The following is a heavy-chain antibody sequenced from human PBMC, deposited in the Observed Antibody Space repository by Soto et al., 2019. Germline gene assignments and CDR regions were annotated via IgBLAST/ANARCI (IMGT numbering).Heavy chain of an antibody. CDR2: IKTDGSST. Sequence: EVQLVESGGGLVQPGGSLRLSCAASGFSFSNYWMHWVRQAPGKGLVWVSRIKTDGSSTVYAASVKGRFTISRDNAKKTLYVQVNCLTVEDTVVDYCAKREGNTYGGFHLGQGTLVTVSS. D-gene: IGHD5-18*01. CDR3: AKREGNTYGGFH. CDR1: GFSFSNYW. J-gene: IGHJ4*02. V-gene: IGHV3-74*01.